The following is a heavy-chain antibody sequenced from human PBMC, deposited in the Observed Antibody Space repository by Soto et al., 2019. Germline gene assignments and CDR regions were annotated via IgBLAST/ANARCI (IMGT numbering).Heavy chain of an antibody. Sequence: GGSLRLSCAASGFTFSSYAMHWVRQAPGKGLEWVAVISYDGSNKYYADSVKGRFTISRDNSKNTLYLQMNSLRAEDTAVYYCARDLCSSTSCYNNWFDPWGQGTLVTVSS. CDR2: ISYDGSNK. CDR3: ARDLCSSTSCYNNWFDP. V-gene: IGHV3-30-3*01. J-gene: IGHJ5*02. CDR1: GFTFSSYA. D-gene: IGHD2-2*02.